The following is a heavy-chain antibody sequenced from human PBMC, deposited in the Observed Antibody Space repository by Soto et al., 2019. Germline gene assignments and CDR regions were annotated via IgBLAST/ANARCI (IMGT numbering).Heavy chain of an antibody. V-gene: IGHV3-23*01. CDR2: ISGSGGST. CDR1: GFTFSSYA. Sequence: GGSLRLSCAASGFTFSSYAMSWVRQAPGKGLEWVSAISGSGGSTYYADSVKGRFSISRDNSKNTLYLQMNSLRVEDTAIYYCAKDIQGRGATTGDDAFDIWGQGTMVTVSS. J-gene: IGHJ3*02. D-gene: IGHD1-1*01. CDR3: AKDIQGRGATTGDDAFDI.